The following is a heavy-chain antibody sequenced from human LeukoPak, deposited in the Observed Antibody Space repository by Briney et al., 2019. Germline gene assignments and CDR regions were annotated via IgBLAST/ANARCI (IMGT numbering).Heavy chain of an antibody. CDR3: ARTYGDYDDAFDV. Sequence: SETLSLTCTVSGGSIISSTYYWGWIRQPPGKGLEWIGSIYYSGSTYNNPSLKSRVTIFVDTSKNQFSLKLSSVTATDTAVYYCARTYGDYDDAFDVWVHGTMVTVSS. V-gene: IGHV4-39*01. J-gene: IGHJ3*01. CDR2: IYYSGST. D-gene: IGHD4-17*01. CDR1: GGSIISSTYY.